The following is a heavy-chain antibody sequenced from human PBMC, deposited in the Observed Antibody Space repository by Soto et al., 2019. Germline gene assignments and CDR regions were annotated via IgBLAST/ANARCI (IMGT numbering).Heavy chain of an antibody. V-gene: IGHV3-23*01. CDR3: AKASGESYPGSRAFDY. D-gene: IGHD3-10*01. CDR2: ILNTGGDT. CDR1: GFTFSSYA. J-gene: IGHJ4*02. Sequence: PGGSLRLSCAASGFTFSSYAMSWVRQAPGKGLEWVSVILNTGGDTLYADSVKGRFTMSRDNSKNTLYLQMNSLRAEDAAIYYCAKASGESYPGSRAFDYWGQGTRVTVSS.